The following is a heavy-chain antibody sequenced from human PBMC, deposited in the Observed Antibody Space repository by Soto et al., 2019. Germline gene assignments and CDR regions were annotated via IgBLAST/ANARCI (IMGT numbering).Heavy chain of an antibody. J-gene: IGHJ4*02. CDR2: IIPIFGTA. V-gene: IGHV1-69*13. D-gene: IGHD3-22*01. Sequence: SVKVSCKASGGTFSSYAISWVRQAPGQGLEWMGGIIPIFGTANYAQKIQGRVTITADESTSTAYMELSSLRSEDTAVYYCAREVPDSSGYYAFDYWGQGTLVTVSS. CDR3: AREVPDSSGYYAFDY. CDR1: GGTFSSYA.